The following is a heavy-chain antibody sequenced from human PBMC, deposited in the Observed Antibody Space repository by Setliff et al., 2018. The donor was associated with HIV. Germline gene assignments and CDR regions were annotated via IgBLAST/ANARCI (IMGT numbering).Heavy chain of an antibody. Sequence: SETLSLTCTVSGGSISSYYWSWIRQPAGKGLEWIGRIYTSGSTNYNPSLKSRVTMSVDTSKTPFFLKLSSVTAADTAVYYCARLRYSVFDYWGHGTLVTVSS. D-gene: IGHD3-9*01. J-gene: IGHJ4*01. CDR2: IYTSGST. V-gene: IGHV4-4*07. CDR1: GGSISSYY. CDR3: ARLRYSVFDY.